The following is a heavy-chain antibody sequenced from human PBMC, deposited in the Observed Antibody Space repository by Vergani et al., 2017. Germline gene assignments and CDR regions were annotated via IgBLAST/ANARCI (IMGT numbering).Heavy chain of an antibody. V-gene: IGHV4-38-2*01. CDR1: GYSISSGYY. CDR2: IYHSGST. Sequence: QVQLQESGPGLVKPSETLSLTCAVSGYSISSGYYWGWIRQPPGKGLECIGSIYHSGSTYYNPSLKSRVTISVDTSKNQFSLKLSSVTAADTAVYYCARPSSYNWFGEPPSWYFDLWGRGTLVTVSS. D-gene: IGHD3-10*01. CDR3: ARPSSYNWFGEPPSWYFDL. J-gene: IGHJ2*01.